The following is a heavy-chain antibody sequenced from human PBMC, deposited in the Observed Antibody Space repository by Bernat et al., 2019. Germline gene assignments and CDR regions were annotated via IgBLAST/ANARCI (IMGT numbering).Heavy chain of an antibody. CDR2: TYYRSKWYN. V-gene: IGHV6-1*01. CDR1: GDSVSSNSAA. Sequence: QVQLQQSGPGLVKPSQTLSLPCAISGDSVSSNSAAWNWIRQSPSRGLEWLGRTYYRSKWYNDYAVSVKSRITINPDTSKNQFSLQLNSVTPEDTAVYYCARVGNSSSWYGAGYYYGMDVWGQGTTVTVSS. D-gene: IGHD6-13*01. CDR3: ARVGNSSSWYGAGYYYGMDV. J-gene: IGHJ6*02.